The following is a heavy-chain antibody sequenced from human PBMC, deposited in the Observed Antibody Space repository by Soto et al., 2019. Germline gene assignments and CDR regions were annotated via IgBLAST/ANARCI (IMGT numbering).Heavy chain of an antibody. Sequence: HPGGSLRLSCAVSGFTFSSYEMNWVRQAPGKGLEWVSYIGTSGKTIYYADSVRGRFTISRDNAKNSLYLQMNSLRAEDTAVYYCARDTPTAPFDYWGQGTLVTVSS. V-gene: IGHV3-48*03. CDR1: GFTFSSYE. CDR3: ARDTPTAPFDY. D-gene: IGHD4-17*01. CDR2: IGTSGKTI. J-gene: IGHJ4*02.